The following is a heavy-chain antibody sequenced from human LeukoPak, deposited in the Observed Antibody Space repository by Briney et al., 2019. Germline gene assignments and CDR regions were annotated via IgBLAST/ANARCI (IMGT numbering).Heavy chain of an antibody. J-gene: IGHJ6*02. CDR2: FNPNSVGT. V-gene: IGHV1-2*02. CDR3: AKATVTDHYHYAVDV. D-gene: IGHD4-17*01. Sequence: GASVTVSCKTSGYTFTYYYLHWVRQAPGQGLEWMGWFNPNSVGTNSAQKFQGRVTMTSDTSITTAYTELTSLRSDDTAVYYCAKATVTDHYHYAVDVWGQGTAVSVSS. CDR1: GYTFTYYY.